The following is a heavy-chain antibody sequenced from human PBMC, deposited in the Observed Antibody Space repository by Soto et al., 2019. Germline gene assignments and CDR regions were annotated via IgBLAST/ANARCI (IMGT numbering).Heavy chain of an antibody. V-gene: IGHV1-18*01. D-gene: IGHD2-15*01. J-gene: IGHJ6*02. CDR3: ARVLDCSGGSCYIYYYYGMDV. Sequence: ASVKVSCKASGYTFTSYGISWVRQAPGQGLEWMGWISAYNGNTNYAQTLQGRVTMTTDTSTSTAYMELRSLRSDDTAVYYCARVLDCSGGSCYIYYYYGMDVWGQGTTVTVSS. CDR1: GYTFTSYG. CDR2: ISAYNGNT.